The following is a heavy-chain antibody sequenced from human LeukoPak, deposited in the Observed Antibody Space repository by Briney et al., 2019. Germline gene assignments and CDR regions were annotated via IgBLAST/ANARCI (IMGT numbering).Heavy chain of an antibody. CDR2: IYTSGST. V-gene: IGHV4-4*07. J-gene: IGHJ4*02. D-gene: IGHD1-1*01. CDR3: ARAGLVNWNQYCFDY. CDR1: GGSISSYY. Sequence: SETLSLTCTVSGGSISSYYWSWIRQPAGKGLEWIGRIYTSGSTNYNPSLKSRVTMSVDSSKNQFSLKLSSVTAADTAVYYCARAGLVNWNQYCFDYWGQGTLVTVSS.